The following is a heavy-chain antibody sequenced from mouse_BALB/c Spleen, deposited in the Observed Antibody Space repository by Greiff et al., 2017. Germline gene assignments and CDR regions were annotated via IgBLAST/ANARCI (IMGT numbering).Heavy chain of an antibody. CDR2: IYPSDSYT. V-gene: IGHV1-69*02. Sequence: VKLQQPGAELVRPGASVKLSCKASGYTFTSYWINWVKQRPGQGLEWIGNIYPSDSYTNYNQKFKDKATLTVDKSSSTAYMQLSSPTSEDSAVYYCTRAKGYWGQGTTLTVSS. CDR3: TRAKGY. J-gene: IGHJ2*01. CDR1: GYTFTSYW.